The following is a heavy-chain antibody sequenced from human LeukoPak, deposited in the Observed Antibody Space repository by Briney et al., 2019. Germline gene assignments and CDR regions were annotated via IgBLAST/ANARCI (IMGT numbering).Heavy chain of an antibody. V-gene: IGHV1-2*07. CDR3: ARQGSNSSGWYPVDD. CDR2: MNPNSGGT. Sequence: GASVRVSCTPSGYTFTAYYIHWLRQAPGQGLEGRGWMNPNSGGTKDAHTFKRRVTLTRDTYISTAYFELSSLTSDDTAVYFCARQGSNSSGWYPVDDWGQGTLVTVSS. J-gene: IGHJ4*02. D-gene: IGHD6-19*01. CDR1: GYTFTAYY.